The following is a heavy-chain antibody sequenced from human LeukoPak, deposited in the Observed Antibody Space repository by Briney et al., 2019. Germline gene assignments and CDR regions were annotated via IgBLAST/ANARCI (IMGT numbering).Heavy chain of an antibody. CDR3: ARSVEGYCSGGSCYSYYYYMDV. CDR2: IYHSGST. J-gene: IGHJ6*03. CDR1: GYSISSGYY. V-gene: IGHV4-38-2*02. Sequence: SETLSLTCTVSGYSISSGYYWGWIRQLPGKGLEWIGSIYHSGSTYYNPSLKSRVTISVDTSKNQFSLKLSSVTAADTAVYYCARSVEGYCSGGSCYSYYYYMDVWGKGTTVTVSS. D-gene: IGHD2-15*01.